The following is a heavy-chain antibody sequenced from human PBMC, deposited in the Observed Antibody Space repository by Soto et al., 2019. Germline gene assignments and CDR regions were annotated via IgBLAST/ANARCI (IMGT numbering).Heavy chain of an antibody. CDR2: IYWNDDK. D-gene: IGHD2-2*03. CDR3: AHRLGYCSSTSCYPAVYYYYGMDV. J-gene: IGHJ6*02. V-gene: IGHV2-5*01. CDR1: GFSLSTSGVG. Sequence: SGPTRVNPTQTLTLTGTFSGFSLSTSGVGVGWIRQPPGKALESVGLIYWNDDKRYSPSLKSRLTITKDTSKNQVVLTMTNMDPVDTATYYCAHRLGYCSSTSCYPAVYYYYGMDVWGQGTTVTVSS.